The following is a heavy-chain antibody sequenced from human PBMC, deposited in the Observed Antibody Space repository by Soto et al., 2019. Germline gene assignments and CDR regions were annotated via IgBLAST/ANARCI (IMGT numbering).Heavy chain of an antibody. Sequence: GGSLRLSCAASGFTFSSYGMHWVRQAPGKGLEWVAVIWYDGSNKYYADSVKGRFTISRDNSKXXLXLQMNSLRAEDTAVYYCARRDGGAYYYYGMDVWGQGTTVTVSS. CDR2: IWYDGSNK. J-gene: IGHJ6*02. D-gene: IGHD4-17*01. CDR1: GFTFSSYG. V-gene: IGHV3-33*01. CDR3: ARRDGGAYYYYGMDV.